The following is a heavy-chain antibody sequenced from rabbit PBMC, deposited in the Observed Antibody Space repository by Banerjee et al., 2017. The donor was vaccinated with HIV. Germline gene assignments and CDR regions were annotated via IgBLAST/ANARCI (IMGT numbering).Heavy chain of an antibody. D-gene: IGHD6-1*01. J-gene: IGHJ4*01. CDR1: GLDFSSNYV. CDR3: ARGAYIDGYTGYAYVYYYFNL. V-gene: IGHV1S47*01. Sequence: QEQLKETGGGLVQPGGSLTLTCKASGLDFSSNYVMCWVRQAPGKGPEWIGCIYNGDGSTYYASWVNGRFTISRSTSLNTVTLQMPSLTAADTATYFCARGAYIDGYTGYAYVYYYFNLWGPGTLVTVS. CDR2: IYNGDGST.